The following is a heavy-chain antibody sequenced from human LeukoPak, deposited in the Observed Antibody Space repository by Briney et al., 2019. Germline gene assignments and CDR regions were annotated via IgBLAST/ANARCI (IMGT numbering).Heavy chain of an antibody. CDR3: AKEDDVAVAGHGSIDF. CDR2: MDSSGGST. Sequence: GGSLRLSCAASGFSFSSYAMSWVRQAPGKGLEWVSTMDSSGGSTNYADSVKGRFSVSRDNSKNTLYLQMNSLRAEDTAAYYCAKEDDVAVAGHGSIDFWGQGSLVTVSS. V-gene: IGHV3-23*01. CDR1: GFSFSSYA. D-gene: IGHD6-19*01. J-gene: IGHJ4*02.